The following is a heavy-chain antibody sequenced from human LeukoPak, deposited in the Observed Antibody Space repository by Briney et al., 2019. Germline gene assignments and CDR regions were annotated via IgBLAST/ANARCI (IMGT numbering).Heavy chain of an antibody. V-gene: IGHV3-21*01. Sequence: GGSLGLSCAASGFTFSSYSMNWVRQAPGKGLEWVSSISSSSSYIYYADSVKGRFTISRDNAKNSLYLQMNSLRAEDTAVYYCARGGDGHNNVDYWGQGTLVTVSS. CDR1: GFTFSSYS. J-gene: IGHJ4*02. D-gene: IGHD5-24*01. CDR3: ARGGDGHNNVDY. CDR2: ISSSSSYI.